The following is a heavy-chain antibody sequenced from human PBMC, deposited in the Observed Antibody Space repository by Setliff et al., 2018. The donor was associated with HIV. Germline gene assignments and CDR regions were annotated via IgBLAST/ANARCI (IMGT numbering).Heavy chain of an antibody. V-gene: IGHV1-8*01. D-gene: IGHD3-10*01. CDR3: ARGKGVGGVIITGGLDV. Sequence: ASVKVSCKASGYTFTNYDIHWVRQATGQGLEWMGWMNPKSGNTGYAQKFQGRVTMTRDTSITTAYMELSSLTSEDTAVYYCARGKGVGGVIITGGLDVWGQGTTVTVSS. J-gene: IGHJ6*02. CDR2: MNPKSGNT. CDR1: GYTFTNYD.